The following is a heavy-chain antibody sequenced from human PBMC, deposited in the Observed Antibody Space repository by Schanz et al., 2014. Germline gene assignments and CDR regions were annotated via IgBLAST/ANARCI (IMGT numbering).Heavy chain of an antibody. V-gene: IGHV1-18*01. Sequence: QVQLVQSGTEVKKPGASMKISCKAFGYYFGGFGISWVRQAPGQGFEWMGWIGAFQGNTKYAQKFQDRAIRTGETSASTAYMELRSLGPDATAVYYCLRANPTQHVVLPDALRYWGQGTLVSVSS. J-gene: IGHJ4*02. CDR2: IGAFQGNT. CDR3: LRANPTQHVVLPDALRY. CDR1: GYYFGGFG. D-gene: IGHD2-2*01.